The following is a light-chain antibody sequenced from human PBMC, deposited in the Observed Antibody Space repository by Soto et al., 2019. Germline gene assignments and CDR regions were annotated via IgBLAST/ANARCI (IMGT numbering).Light chain of an antibody. CDR3: QQYNSYSRT. V-gene: IGKV1-5*03. Sequence: DIQMTQSPSTLSASVGDRVTITCRARQSISSWLAWYQQKPGKAPKLMIYKASSLESGVPSRFSGCGSGTEFTLTISSLQPDDFAAYYCQQYNSYSRTFGPGTKVDIK. J-gene: IGKJ3*01. CDR2: KAS. CDR1: QSISSW.